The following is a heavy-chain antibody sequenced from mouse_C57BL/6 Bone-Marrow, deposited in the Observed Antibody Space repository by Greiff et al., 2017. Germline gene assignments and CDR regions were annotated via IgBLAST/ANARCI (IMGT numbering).Heavy chain of an antibody. V-gene: IGHV10-1*01. J-gene: IGHJ4*01. CDR3: VRQPDYAMDY. Sequence: DVKLVESGGGLVQPKGSLTLSCAASGFSFNTYAMHWVRQAPGKGLEWVARIRSKSNNYATYYADSVKDRFTISRDDSESMLYLQMNNAKTEDTAMYYCVRQPDYAMDYWGQGTSVTVSS. CDR2: IRSKSNNYAT. CDR1: GFSFNTYA.